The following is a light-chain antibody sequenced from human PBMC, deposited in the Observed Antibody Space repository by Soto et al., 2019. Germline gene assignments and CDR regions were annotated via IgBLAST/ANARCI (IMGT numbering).Light chain of an antibody. Sequence: IEMTQSPSSLSASVGDSVTIGCRASQAIRNDLAWYQQKPGKAPDLLIYAASTLQSGVPSRFSGSGSGTDFTLTVNSLQPEDFATYYCQQGYTSAITFGQGTRLEIK. V-gene: IGKV1-6*01. CDR3: QQGYTSAIT. J-gene: IGKJ5*01. CDR2: AAS. CDR1: QAIRND.